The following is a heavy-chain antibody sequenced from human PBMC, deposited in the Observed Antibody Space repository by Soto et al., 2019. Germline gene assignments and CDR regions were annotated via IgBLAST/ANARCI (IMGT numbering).Heavy chain of an antibody. J-gene: IGHJ6*02. CDR1: GFTFSSYA. CDR2: ISSSGSTI. CDR3: ARDAMVRGVGYYYYGMDV. D-gene: IGHD3-10*01. Sequence: EVQLLESGGGLVQPGGSLRLSCAASGFTFSSYAMSWVRQAPGKGLEWVSYISSSGSTIYYADSVKGRFTISRDNAKNSLYLQMNSLRAEDTAVYYCARDAMVRGVGYYYYGMDVWGQGTTVTVSS. V-gene: IGHV3-48*03.